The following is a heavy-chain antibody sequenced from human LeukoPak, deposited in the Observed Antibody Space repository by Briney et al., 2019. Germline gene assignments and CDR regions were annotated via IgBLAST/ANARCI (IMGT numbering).Heavy chain of an antibody. V-gene: IGHV1-18*01. CDR3: ARAAGVDIAVAGDFDY. J-gene: IGHJ4*02. CDR1: GYTVTSYG. Sequence: ASVKVSCKASGYTVTSYGISWVRQAPGQGREWMGCISAYNGNTNYAQKLQGRVTMTTDTSTSTAYMELRSLSSDDTAVYYCARAAGVDIAVAGDFDYWGQGTLVTVSS. CDR2: ISAYNGNT. D-gene: IGHD6-19*01.